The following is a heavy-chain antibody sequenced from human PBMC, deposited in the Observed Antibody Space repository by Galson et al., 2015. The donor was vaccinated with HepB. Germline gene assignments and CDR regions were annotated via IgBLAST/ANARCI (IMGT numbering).Heavy chain of an antibody. Sequence: SLRLSCAASGFTFSDYYMSWIRQAPGKGLEWVSYISSSGSTIYYADSVKGRFTISRDNAKNSLYLQMNSLRAEDTAVYYCARDVEIQLWKRGPVDYWGQGTLVTVSS. J-gene: IGHJ4*02. CDR2: ISSSGSTI. CDR3: ARDVEIQLWKRGPVDY. CDR1: GFTFSDYY. D-gene: IGHD5-18*01. V-gene: IGHV3-11*01.